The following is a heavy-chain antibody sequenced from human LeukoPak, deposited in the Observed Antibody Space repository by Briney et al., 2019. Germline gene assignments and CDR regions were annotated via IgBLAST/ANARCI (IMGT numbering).Heavy chain of an antibody. CDR2: IYSNEHT. D-gene: IGHD3-22*01. CDR3: ARDRGIGIVESRVAFDL. CDR1: GDSITSFD. Sequence: PSETLSLTCSVSGDSITSFDWSWVRQPAGKGLEWIGRIYSNEHTYSNPSLRGRVTISVDKSRNLVSLRLSSVAAADTGVYYCARDRGIGIVESRVAFDLWGRGTMVTVSS. J-gene: IGHJ3*01. V-gene: IGHV4-4*07.